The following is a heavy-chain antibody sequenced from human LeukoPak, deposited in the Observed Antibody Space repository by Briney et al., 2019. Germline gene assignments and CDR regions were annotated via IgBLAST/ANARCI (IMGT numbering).Heavy chain of an antibody. J-gene: IGHJ4*02. CDR3: ARVSGRLERQSDLDY. CDR2: ISGDSTHI. CDR1: GFTFASYS. Sequence: GGSLRLSCAASGFTFASYSMNWVRQAPGKGLEWVSSISGDSTHIYNAGSVKGRFTISRDNAQASLYLQMISLRADDTAVYYCARVSGRLERQSDLDYWGQGTLVIGSS. V-gene: IGHV3-21*01. D-gene: IGHD1-1*01.